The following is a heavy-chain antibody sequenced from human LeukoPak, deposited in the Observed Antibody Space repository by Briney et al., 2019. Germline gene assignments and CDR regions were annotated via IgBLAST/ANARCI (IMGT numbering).Heavy chain of an antibody. Sequence: PGGSLRLSCAASGFMFSTYEMNWVRQAPGKGLEWVSYISCSGSTRFYADSLKGRFTISRDNAKNSLYLQMNSLRAEDSSVYYCARGPCGGDCYRSGSLDYWGQGTLVTVSS. V-gene: IGHV3-48*03. CDR1: GFMFSTYE. D-gene: IGHD2-21*02. CDR3: ARGPCGGDCYRSGSLDY. J-gene: IGHJ4*02. CDR2: ISCSGSTR.